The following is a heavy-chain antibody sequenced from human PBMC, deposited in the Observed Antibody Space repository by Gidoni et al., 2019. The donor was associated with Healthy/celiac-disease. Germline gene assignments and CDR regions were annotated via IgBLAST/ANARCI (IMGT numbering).Heavy chain of an antibody. D-gene: IGHD2-2*01. V-gene: IGHV2-5*01. CDR1: GLSLRTSGVG. J-gene: IGHJ4*02. CDR3: AHSDGACSSTSCYRSGEQTINY. CDR2: IYWNDDK. Sequence: QITLKESGPTLVKPPQTLPLTCTFSGLSLRTSGVGVVWIRQPPGKALEWLALIYWNDDKRYSPSLKSRLTITKDTSKNQVVLTMTNMDPVDTATYYCAHSDGACSSTSCYRSGEQTINYWGQGTLVTVSS.